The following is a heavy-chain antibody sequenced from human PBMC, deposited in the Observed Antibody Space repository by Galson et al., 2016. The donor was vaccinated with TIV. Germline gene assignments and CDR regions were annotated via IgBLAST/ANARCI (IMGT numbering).Heavy chain of an antibody. J-gene: IGHJ1*01. Sequence: TLSLTCNVSGGSISNGGYFWSWIRLHPGKGLEWIGNIYYSGSTYYNPSLKSRVTISVDTPQNQFSLILRSVTAADTAVYYCARWADSGSYYDYFQDWGQGTLVTVSS. CDR1: GGSISNGGYF. V-gene: IGHV4-31*03. D-gene: IGHD1-26*01. CDR3: ARWADSGSYYDYFQD. CDR2: IYYSGST.